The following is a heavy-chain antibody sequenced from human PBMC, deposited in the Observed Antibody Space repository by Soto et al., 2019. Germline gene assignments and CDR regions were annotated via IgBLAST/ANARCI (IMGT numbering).Heavy chain of an antibody. D-gene: IGHD4-17*01. V-gene: IGHV3-23*01. J-gene: IGHJ6*03. CDR2: LSGSGGST. CDR3: ARDRAPEYGAPSGYYYYMDV. CDR1: GFTFTSYA. Sequence: GGSLRLSCAASGFTFTSYAMSWVRQAPGRGLEWVSTLSGSGGSTNYADSVKGRFTISRDNSKNTLYLQMNSLRAEDTAVYYCARDRAPEYGAPSGYYYYMDVWGKGTTVTVSS.